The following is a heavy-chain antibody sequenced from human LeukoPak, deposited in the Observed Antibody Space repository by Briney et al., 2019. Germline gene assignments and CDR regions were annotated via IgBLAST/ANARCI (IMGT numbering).Heavy chain of an antibody. D-gene: IGHD2-2*01. CDR2: INPNSGGT. V-gene: IGHV1-2*02. Sequence: ASVKISCKTSGYSFTDYYMHWVRQAPGQGLEWMGWINPNSGGTSSAQKFQCRVTMTRDPSITTVYMEVRWLTSDDTAIYYCARADRLDGAPYLIGPWGQGTLVTVSS. CDR1: GYSFTDYY. J-gene: IGHJ5*02. CDR3: ARADRLDGAPYLIGP.